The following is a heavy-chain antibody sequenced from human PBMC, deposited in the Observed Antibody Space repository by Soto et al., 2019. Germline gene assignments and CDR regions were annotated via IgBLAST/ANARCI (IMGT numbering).Heavy chain of an antibody. D-gene: IGHD3-3*01. Sequence: QVQLVQSGAEVKKPGSSVKVSCKASGGTFSSYAISWVRQAPGQGLEWMGGIIPIFGTANYAQKFQGRVTITADKATSTAYMELSSLRSEDTAVDYCARVWHGELTIFGVDTSLGYYGMDVWGQGTTVTVSS. CDR3: ARVWHGELTIFGVDTSLGYYGMDV. J-gene: IGHJ6*02. CDR1: GGTFSSYA. V-gene: IGHV1-69*06. CDR2: IIPIFGTA.